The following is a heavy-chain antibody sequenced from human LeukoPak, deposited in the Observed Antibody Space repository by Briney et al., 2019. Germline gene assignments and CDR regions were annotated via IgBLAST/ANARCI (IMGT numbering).Heavy chain of an antibody. CDR1: GGSLSSYY. Sequence: SETLSLTCTVSGGSLSSYYWSWIRQPPGKGLEWIGYIYYSGSTNYNPSLKSRVTISVDTSKNQFSLKLSSVTAADTAVYYCARGGHSYGYPYYYYMDVWGKGTTVTVSS. D-gene: IGHD5-18*01. V-gene: IGHV4-59*08. CDR3: ARGGHSYGYPYYYYMDV. CDR2: IYYSGST. J-gene: IGHJ6*03.